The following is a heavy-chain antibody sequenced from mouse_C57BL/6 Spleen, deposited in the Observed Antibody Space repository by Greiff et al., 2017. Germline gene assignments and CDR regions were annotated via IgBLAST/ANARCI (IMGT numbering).Heavy chain of an antibody. CDR2: IAPEDGGT. J-gene: IGHJ4*01. Sequence: EVQLQQSGAELVRPGASVKLSCTASGFNFNDYYMHWVKQRPEQGLEWIGRIAPEDGGTEYAPKFQGKATLTADTSSNTAYLQLSSLTSEDTAVYYCARVVDVDYAIDYWGQGTSVTVSS. V-gene: IGHV14-1*01. CDR3: ARVVDVDYAIDY. CDR1: GFNFNDYY. D-gene: IGHD1-1*01.